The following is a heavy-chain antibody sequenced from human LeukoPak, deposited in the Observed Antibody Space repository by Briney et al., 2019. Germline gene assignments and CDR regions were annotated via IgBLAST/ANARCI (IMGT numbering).Heavy chain of an antibody. J-gene: IGHJ3*02. V-gene: IGHV5-51*01. D-gene: IGHD3-3*01. Sequence: GESLKISCKGSGYSFTSYWIGWVRLMPGKGLEWMGIIYPGDSDTRYSPSFQGQVTISADKSISTAYLQWSSLKASDTAMYYCAVLRITIFGVVSNDAFDIWGQGTMVTVSS. CDR2: IYPGDSDT. CDR3: AVLRITIFGVVSNDAFDI. CDR1: GYSFTSYW.